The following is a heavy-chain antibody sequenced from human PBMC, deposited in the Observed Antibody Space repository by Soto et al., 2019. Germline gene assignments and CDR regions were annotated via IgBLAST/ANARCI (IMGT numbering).Heavy chain of an antibody. V-gene: IGHV3-23*01. CDR2: ISSSGGTT. D-gene: IGHD3-16*02. CDR3: ARDYRYACDY. CDR1: GFTFSSFA. J-gene: IGHJ4*02. Sequence: EVQLLESGGGLVQPGGSLRLSCAVSGFTFSSFAMSWVRQAPGKGLEWVSVISSSGGTTYDADSVKGRFTISRDNSKNTMYLQMNSLRAEDTAVYYCARDYRYACDYWGQGTLVTVSS.